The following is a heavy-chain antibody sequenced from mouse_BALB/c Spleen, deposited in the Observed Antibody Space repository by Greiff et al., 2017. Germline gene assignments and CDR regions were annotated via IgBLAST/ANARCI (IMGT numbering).Heavy chain of an antibody. CDR2: ISSGGSYT. V-gene: IGHV5-6*01. Sequence: EVKVVESGGDLVKPGGSLKLSCAASGFTFSSYGMSWVRQTPDKRLEWVATISSGGSYTYYPDSVKGRFTISRDNAKNTLYLQMSSLKSEDTAMYYCARHGDRYDYWGQGTTLTVSS. D-gene: IGHD2-14*01. CDR3: ARHGDRYDY. CDR1: GFTFSSYG. J-gene: IGHJ2*01.